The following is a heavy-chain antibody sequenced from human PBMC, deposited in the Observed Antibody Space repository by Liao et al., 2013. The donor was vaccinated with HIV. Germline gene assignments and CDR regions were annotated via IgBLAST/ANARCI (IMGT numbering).Heavy chain of an antibody. J-gene: IGHJ4*02. CDR3: ARGGFGYMGFGY. V-gene: IGHV4-34*01. CDR2: VTHSGST. CDR1: GGSFSAHY. D-gene: IGHD5-18*01. Sequence: QVQLQQWGAGLLKPSETLSLTCAVYGGSFSAHYWSWIRQPPREGAWSGLGKVTHSGSTNYNPSLKSRVTMSVDTSRKQFSVKLSSVTAADTAVYYCARGGFGYMGFGYWGQGTLVTVSS.